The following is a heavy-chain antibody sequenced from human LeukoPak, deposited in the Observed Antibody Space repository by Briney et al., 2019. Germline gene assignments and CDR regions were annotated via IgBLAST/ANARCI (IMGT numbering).Heavy chain of an antibody. Sequence: GGSLRLSCVASGFSFSNYVMSWVRQAPGKGLEWVSSISGVGGRTNYADSVKGRFTISRDNSNNMLSLQMNSLRAEDTAVYYCADGIQLWLFDYWGQGTLVTVSS. V-gene: IGHV3-23*01. CDR3: ADGIQLWLFDY. J-gene: IGHJ4*02. CDR1: GFSFSNYV. CDR2: ISGVGGRT. D-gene: IGHD5-18*01.